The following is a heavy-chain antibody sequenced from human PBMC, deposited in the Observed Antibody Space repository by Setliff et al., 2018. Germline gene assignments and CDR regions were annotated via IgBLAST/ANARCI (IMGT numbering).Heavy chain of an antibody. CDR2: ISAYNGNT. CDR1: GYTFTSYG. J-gene: IGHJ6*02. V-gene: IGHV1-18*01. Sequence: RASVKVSCKASGYTFTSYGISWVRQAPGQGLEWMGWISAYNGNTNYAQKLQGRVTMTTDTSTSTAYMELRSLRSDDTAVYYCARDVGPPDEAIWFGAYMDVWGQGTTVTV. D-gene: IGHD3-10*01. CDR3: ARDVGPPDEAIWFGAYMDV.